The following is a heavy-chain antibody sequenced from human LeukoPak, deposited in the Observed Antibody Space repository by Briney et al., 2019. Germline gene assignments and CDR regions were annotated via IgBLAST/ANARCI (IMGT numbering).Heavy chain of an antibody. Sequence: GGSLRLSCAASGFTFSRSWMHWVRQAPGKGLVWVSRINDDGSMTSYVDSVKGRFTTSRDNAKNTLYLQMNSLRVEDMAVYYCARDGVGVWGSYPHWGQGTLVTVSS. CDR3: ARDGVGVWGSYPH. J-gene: IGHJ4*02. V-gene: IGHV3-74*01. CDR1: GFTFSRSW. D-gene: IGHD3-16*02. CDR2: INDDGSMT.